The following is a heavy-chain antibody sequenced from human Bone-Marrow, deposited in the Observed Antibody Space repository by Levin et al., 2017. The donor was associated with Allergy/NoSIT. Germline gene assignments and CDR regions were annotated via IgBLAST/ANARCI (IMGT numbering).Heavy chain of an antibody. D-gene: IGHD2-21*02. CDR1: GFTFSSYA. CDR3: ARGAYCGGDCFPGYYFDY. V-gene: IGHV3-30-3*01. Sequence: RSGGSLRLSCAASGFTFSSYAMHWVRQAPGKGLEWVAVISYDGSNKYYADSVKGRFTISRDNSKNTLYLQMNSLRAEDTAVYYCARGAYCGGDCFPGYYFDYWGQGTLVTVSS. J-gene: IGHJ4*02. CDR2: ISYDGSNK.